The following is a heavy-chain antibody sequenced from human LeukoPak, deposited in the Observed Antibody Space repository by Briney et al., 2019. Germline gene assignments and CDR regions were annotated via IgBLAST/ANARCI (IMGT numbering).Heavy chain of an antibody. D-gene: IGHD2-15*01. CDR1: GFTFSSYA. CDR3: AKSQFCSGGSCFDAFDI. Sequence: PGGSLRLSCAASGFTFSSYAMSWVRQAPGKGLEWVSAISHSGGTTYYADSVKGRFTISRDNSKNTLYLQMHSLRAEDTALYYCAKSQFCSGGSCFDAFDIWGQGTMVTVSS. J-gene: IGHJ3*02. V-gene: IGHV3-23*01. CDR2: ISHSGGTT.